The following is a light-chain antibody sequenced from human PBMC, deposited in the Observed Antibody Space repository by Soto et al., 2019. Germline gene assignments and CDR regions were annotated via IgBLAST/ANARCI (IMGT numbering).Light chain of an antibody. CDR1: SSNIGVYNL. Sequence: QSVLTQPASVSGSPGQSITISCTGTSSNIGVYNLVSWYQRHPGKAPKLMIYEVNKRPSGVSNRFSGSKSGDTASLTISGLQAEDEADYFCCSYAGSSTYVFGTGTKLTVL. CDR3: CSYAGSSTYV. J-gene: IGLJ1*01. V-gene: IGLV2-23*02. CDR2: EVN.